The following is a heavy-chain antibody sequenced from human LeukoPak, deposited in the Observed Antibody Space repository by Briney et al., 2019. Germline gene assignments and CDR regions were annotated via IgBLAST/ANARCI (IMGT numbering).Heavy chain of an antibody. CDR3: ARGPEMVTPGGYFDY. CDR1: GGSFSGYY. CDR2: INHSGST. V-gene: IGHV4-34*01. D-gene: IGHD5-24*01. Sequence: SETLSLTCAVYGGSFSGYYWSWIRQPPGKGLEWIGEINHSGSTNYNPSLKSRVTISVETSKNQSSLKLSSETAADTAVYYCARGPEMVTPGGYFDYWGQGTLVTVSS. J-gene: IGHJ4*02.